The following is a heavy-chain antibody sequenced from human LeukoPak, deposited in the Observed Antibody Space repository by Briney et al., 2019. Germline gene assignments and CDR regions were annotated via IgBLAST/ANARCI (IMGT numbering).Heavy chain of an antibody. J-gene: IGHJ4*02. CDR3: ARGYDILTNAFDY. Sequence: GGSLRLSCAASGFTFSSYGMSWVRQAPGKGLEWVSGISWNSGNIHYADSVKGRFTTSRDNAKNSLYLQMNSLRAEDTAVYYCARGYDILTNAFDYWGQGTLVTVSS. V-gene: IGHV3-21*01. CDR2: ISWNSGNI. D-gene: IGHD3-9*01. CDR1: GFTFSSYG.